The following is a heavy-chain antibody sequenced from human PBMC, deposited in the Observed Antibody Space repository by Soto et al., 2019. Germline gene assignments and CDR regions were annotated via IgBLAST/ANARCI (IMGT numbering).Heavy chain of an antibody. CDR2: ISGSGGST. CDR3: AKRGSGSQFDY. V-gene: IGHV3-23*01. Sequence: EVQLLESGGGLVQPGGSLRLSCAASGFTFSSYAMSWVRQAPGKGLERVSVISGSGGSTYYADSVKGRFTISRDNSKDRLDLQMNSRRAEVRAVYYCAKRGSGSQFDYWGQGTLVTVSA. J-gene: IGHJ4*02. D-gene: IGHD1-26*01. CDR1: GFTFSSYA.